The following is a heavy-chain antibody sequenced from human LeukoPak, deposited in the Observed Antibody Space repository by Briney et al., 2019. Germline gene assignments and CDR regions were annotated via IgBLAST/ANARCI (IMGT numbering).Heavy chain of an antibody. Sequence: SETLSLTCTVSGGSISSYYWSWIRQPAGKGLEWIGRIYTNGSTNYNPSLKSRVTMSVDTSKNQFSLKLSSVTAADTAVYYCARVRRVVVAATAVGDAFDIWGQGTMVTVSS. CDR2: IYTNGST. CDR1: GGSISSYY. J-gene: IGHJ3*02. D-gene: IGHD2-15*01. CDR3: ARVRRVVVAATAVGDAFDI. V-gene: IGHV4-4*07.